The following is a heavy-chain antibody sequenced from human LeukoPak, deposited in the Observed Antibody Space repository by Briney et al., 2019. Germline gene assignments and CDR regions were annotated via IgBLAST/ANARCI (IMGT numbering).Heavy chain of an antibody. CDR2: IYYSRST. CDR1: GGSISSYY. D-gene: IGHD3-22*01. V-gene: IGHV4-59*01. J-gene: IGHJ4*02. Sequence: SETLSLTCTVSGGSISSYYWSWIRQPPGKGLEWTGYIYYSRSTNYNPSLKSRVTISVDTSKNQFSLKLSSVTAADTAVYYCARGLGYYDKVVGHDYWGQETLVTVSS. CDR3: ARGLGYYDKVVGHDY.